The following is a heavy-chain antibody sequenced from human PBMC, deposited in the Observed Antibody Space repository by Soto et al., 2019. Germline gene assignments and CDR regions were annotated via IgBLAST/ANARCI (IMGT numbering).Heavy chain of an antibody. Sequence: SVKVSCKASGGTFSSYTISWVRQAPGQGLEWMGRIIPILGIANYAQKFQGRVTITADKSTSTAYMELSSLRSEDTAVYYCARSGYYGSGSQPTNFDYWGQGTLVTVSS. CDR3: ARSGYYGSGSQPTNFDY. CDR1: GGTFSSYT. CDR2: IIPILGIA. D-gene: IGHD3-10*01. J-gene: IGHJ4*02. V-gene: IGHV1-69*02.